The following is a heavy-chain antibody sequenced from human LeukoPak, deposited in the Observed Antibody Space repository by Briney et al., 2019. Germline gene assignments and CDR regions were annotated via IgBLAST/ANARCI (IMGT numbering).Heavy chain of an antibody. J-gene: IGHJ3*02. CDR3: AGRLWRRDGYNLSAFDI. CDR1: GGSISSYY. CDR2: LYDSGST. V-gene: IGHV4-59*01. D-gene: IGHD5-24*01. Sequence: SETLSLTCTVSGGSISSYYWNWLRQPPGKGLEWIGYLYDSGSTNYSPSLKSRVTISVDTSKNQFSLKLSSVTAADTAVYYCAGRLWRRDGYNLSAFDIWGQGTMVTVSA.